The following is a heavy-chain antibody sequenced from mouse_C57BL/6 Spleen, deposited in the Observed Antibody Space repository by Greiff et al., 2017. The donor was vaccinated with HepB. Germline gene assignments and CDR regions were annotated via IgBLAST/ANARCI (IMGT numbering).Heavy chain of an antibody. D-gene: IGHD4-1*01. J-gene: IGHJ1*03. V-gene: IGHV4-1*01. CDR1: GIDFSRYW. Sequence: EVKLLESGGGLVQPGGSLKLSCAASGIDFSRYWMRWVRRAPGKGLEWIGEINPYSSTINYAPSLKDKFIISRDNAKHTLYLQMSKVRSEDTALYDCARGDWDGHWYFDVWGTGTTVTVSS. CDR3: ARGDWDGHWYFDV. CDR2: INPYSSTI.